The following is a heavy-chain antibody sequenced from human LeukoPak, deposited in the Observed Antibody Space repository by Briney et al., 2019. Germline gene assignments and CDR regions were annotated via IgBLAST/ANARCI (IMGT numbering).Heavy chain of an antibody. CDR2: IIPVFGTA. J-gene: IGHJ2*01. D-gene: IGHD2-2*01. Sequence: SVKVSCKASGGTFSSYTINWVRQAPGQGLEWMGGIIPVFGTANYVQKFQGRVTITADESTSTAYMELSSLRSEDTAVYYCAGSNVVVPAAIRNWYFDLWGRGTLVTVSS. V-gene: IGHV1-69*13. CDR1: GGTFSSYT. CDR3: AGSNVVVPAAIRNWYFDL.